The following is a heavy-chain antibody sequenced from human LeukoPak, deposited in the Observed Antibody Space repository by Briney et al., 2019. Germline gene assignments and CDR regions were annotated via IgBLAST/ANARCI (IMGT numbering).Heavy chain of an antibody. CDR2: INAGNGNT. Sequence: GASVKVSCKASGYTFTSYAMHWVRQAPGQRLGWMGWINAGNGNTKYSQKFQGRVTITRDTSASTAYMELSSLRSEDTAVYYCARDGGSGSYYYYGMDVWGQGTTVTVSS. CDR3: ARDGGSGSYYYYGMDV. V-gene: IGHV1-3*01. D-gene: IGHD3-10*01. CDR1: GYTFTSYA. J-gene: IGHJ6*02.